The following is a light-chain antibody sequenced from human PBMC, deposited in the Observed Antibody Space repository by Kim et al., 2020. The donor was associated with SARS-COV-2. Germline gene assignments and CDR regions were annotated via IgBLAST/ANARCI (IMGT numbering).Light chain of an antibody. CDR2: EDD. CDR3: QSYDSNNHAV. Sequence: TATISCPGSGGRIASNYVQWCQQRPGSAPTPVIYEDDRRPSGVPDRFSGSIDSSSNSASLTISGLKTEDEADYYCQSYDSNNHAVFGGGTRLTVL. J-gene: IGLJ2*01. CDR1: GGRIASNY. V-gene: IGLV6-57*02.